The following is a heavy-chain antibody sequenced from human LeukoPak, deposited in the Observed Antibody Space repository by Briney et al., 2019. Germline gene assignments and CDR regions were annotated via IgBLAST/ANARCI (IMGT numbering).Heavy chain of an antibody. D-gene: IGHD6-13*01. J-gene: IGHJ3*02. CDR1: GFTFSSYS. CDR2: ISSSSSTI. CDR3: ARDGQQPVPFSFDI. V-gene: IGHV3-48*01. Sequence: PGGSLRLSCAASGFTFSSYSMNWVRQAPGKGLEWVSYISSSSSTIYYADSVKGRFTISRDNAKNSLYLQMNSLRAEDTAMYYCARDGQQPVPFSFDIWGQGTMVTVSS.